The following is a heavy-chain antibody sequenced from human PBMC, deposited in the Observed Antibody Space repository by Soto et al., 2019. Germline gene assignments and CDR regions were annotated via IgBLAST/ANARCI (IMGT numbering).Heavy chain of an antibody. CDR1: GFAFSTYA. D-gene: IGHD2-15*01. J-gene: IGHJ4*02. Sequence: QVQLVESGGGVVQPGRSLRLSCAASGFAFSTYAMHWIRQAPGKGLEWVALISYDGTNKYHADSVKGRFTISRDNSNSTVYLQMDSLRADDTAKSYCARIVVVAGASYYFDYWGQGTLVTVSS. CDR2: ISYDGTNK. V-gene: IGHV3-30-3*01. CDR3: ARIVVVAGASYYFDY.